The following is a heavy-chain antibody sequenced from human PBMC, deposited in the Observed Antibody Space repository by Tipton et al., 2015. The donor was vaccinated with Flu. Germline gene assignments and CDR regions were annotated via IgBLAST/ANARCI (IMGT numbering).Heavy chain of an antibody. D-gene: IGHD3-3*01. CDR3: ARVSPGVESWFDP. CDR2: IFHSGST. Sequence: TLSLTCSVSGDSMTSSRYYWGWIRQPPGKGLEWIGSIFHSGSTYYNTSLKSRVTISVDTSKNEFSLKLISVTAADTAVYYCARVSPGVESWFDPWGQGTRVTVSS. CDR1: GDSMTSSRYY. V-gene: IGHV4-39*07. J-gene: IGHJ5*02.